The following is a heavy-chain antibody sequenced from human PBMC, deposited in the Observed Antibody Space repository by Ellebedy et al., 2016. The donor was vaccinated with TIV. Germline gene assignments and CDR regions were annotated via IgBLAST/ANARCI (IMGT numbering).Heavy chain of an antibody. V-gene: IGHV3-21*01. J-gene: IGHJ4*02. CDR2: ISGSTSYI. Sequence: PGGSLRLSCVASGFTFSRYSMNWVRQAPGKGLEWVSSISGSTSYIYYTDSVQGRFTISRDNAKNSLYLQMNSLRAEDTAVYYCARDRRAAPDYYFDYWGQGTLVTVSS. CDR1: GFTFSRYS. CDR3: ARDRRAAPDYYFDY. D-gene: IGHD6-13*01.